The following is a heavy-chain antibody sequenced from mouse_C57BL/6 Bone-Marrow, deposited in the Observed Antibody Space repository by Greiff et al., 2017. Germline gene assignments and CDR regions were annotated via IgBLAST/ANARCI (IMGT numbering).Heavy chain of an antibody. Sequence: EVQGVESGGDLVKPGGSLKLSCAASGFTFSSYGMSWVRQTPDKRLEWVGTISSGGSYTYYPDSVKGRFTISRDNAKNTLYLQMSSLKSEDTAMYYCANYYGSSDYAYWGQGTLVTVSA. V-gene: IGHV5-6*01. D-gene: IGHD1-1*01. J-gene: IGHJ3*01. CDR2: ISSGGSYT. CDR1: GFTFSSYG. CDR3: ANYYGSSDYAY.